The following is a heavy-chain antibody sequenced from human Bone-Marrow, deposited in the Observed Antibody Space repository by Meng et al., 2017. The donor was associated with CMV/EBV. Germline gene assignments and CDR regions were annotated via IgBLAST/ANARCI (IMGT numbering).Heavy chain of an antibody. V-gene: IGHV1-2*02. CDR1: GYTFTGYY. CDR3: ARRARIVAAGRDYFDY. CDR2: INPNSGGT. Sequence: ASVKVSCKASGYTFTGYYMHWVRQAPGQGLEWMGWINPNSGGTNYAQKFQGRVTMTRDTSTSTVYMELSSLRSEDTAVYYCARRARIVAAGRDYFDYWGQGTLVTVSS. D-gene: IGHD2-15*01. J-gene: IGHJ4*02.